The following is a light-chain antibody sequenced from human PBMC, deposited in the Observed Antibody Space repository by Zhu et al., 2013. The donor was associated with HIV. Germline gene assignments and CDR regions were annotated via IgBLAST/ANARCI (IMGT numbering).Light chain of an antibody. CDR1: SSDVGGYNY. CDR3: GTWDNSLSVHVL. Sequence: QSALTQPASVSGSPGQSITISCTGTSSDVGGYNYVSWYQQHPGKAPKLMIHEVTKRPSGISIRFSGSKSGNTASLTISGLQAEDEADYYCGTWDNSLSVHVLFGGGTKLTVL. CDR2: EVT. J-gene: IGLJ2*01. V-gene: IGLV2-14*01.